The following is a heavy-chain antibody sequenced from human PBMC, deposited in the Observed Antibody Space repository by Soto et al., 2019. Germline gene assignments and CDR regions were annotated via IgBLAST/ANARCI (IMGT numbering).Heavy chain of an antibody. CDR3: ARAVAGPPEYYYYGMDV. CDR1: VYTFTSYG. Sequence: QVQLVQAGADVKKPGAAVKVSCKASVYTFTSYGISWVRQAPGQGREWMGWISAYNGNTNYAQKLQGRVTMTTDTSTSTAYMELRSLRSDDTAVYYCARAVAGPPEYYYYGMDVWGQGTTVTVSS. CDR2: ISAYNGNT. V-gene: IGHV1-18*04. D-gene: IGHD6-19*01. J-gene: IGHJ6*02.